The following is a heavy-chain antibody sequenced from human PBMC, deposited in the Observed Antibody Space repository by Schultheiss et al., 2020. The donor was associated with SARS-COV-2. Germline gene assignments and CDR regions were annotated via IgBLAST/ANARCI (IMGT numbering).Heavy chain of an antibody. J-gene: IGHJ6*03. V-gene: IGHV5-51*01. CDR1: GYSFTSYW. D-gene: IGHD2-2*01. CDR3: ARQDCSSTSCPRYYMDV. CDR2: IYPGDSDT. Sequence: KVSCKGSGYSFTSYWIGWVRQMPGKGLEWMGIIYPGDSDTRYSPSFQGQVTISADKSISTAYLQWSSLKASDTAMYYCARQDCSSTSCPRYYMDVWGKGTTVTVSS.